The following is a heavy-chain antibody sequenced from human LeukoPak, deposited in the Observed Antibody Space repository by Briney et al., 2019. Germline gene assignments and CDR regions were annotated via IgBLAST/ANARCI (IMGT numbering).Heavy chain of an antibody. Sequence: GGSLRLSCAASGFTFSSYWMSWVRQAPGKGLEWEANIKQDGSEKYYVDSVKGRFTISRDNAKNSLYLQMNSLRAEDTAVYYCARVGDIVVVPATWEFDYWGQGTLVTVSS. CDR2: IKQDGSEK. J-gene: IGHJ4*02. CDR3: ARVGDIVVVPATWEFDY. V-gene: IGHV3-7*01. CDR1: GFTFSSYW. D-gene: IGHD2-2*01.